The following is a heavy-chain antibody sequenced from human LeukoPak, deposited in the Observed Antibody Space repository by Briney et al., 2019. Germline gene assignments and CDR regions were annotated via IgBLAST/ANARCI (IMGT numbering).Heavy chain of an antibody. CDR3: ARDRWYYYDSTDYYHDAFDI. D-gene: IGHD3-22*01. CDR2: IYYSGST. CDR1: GGSISSSSYY. J-gene: IGHJ3*02. Sequence: KPSETLSLTCTVSGGSISSSSYYWGWIRQPPGKGLEWIGSIYYSGSTYYNPSLKSRVTISVDRSKNQFSLKLSSVTAADTAVYYCARDRWYYYDSTDYYHDAFDIWGQGTMVTVSS. V-gene: IGHV4-39*07.